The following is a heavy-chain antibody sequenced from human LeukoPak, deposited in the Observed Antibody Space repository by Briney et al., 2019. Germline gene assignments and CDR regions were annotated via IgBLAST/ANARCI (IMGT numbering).Heavy chain of an antibody. CDR3: ARGKGGRAAAGTLGYYFDY. J-gene: IGHJ4*02. Sequence: GRSLRLSCAASGFTFSSYGMHWVRQAPGKGLEWVAVIWYDGSNKYYADSVKGRFTISRDNSTNTLYLQMNSLRAEDTAVYYCARGKGGRAAAGTLGYYFDYWGQGTLVTVSS. V-gene: IGHV3-33*01. CDR1: GFTFSSYG. D-gene: IGHD6-13*01. CDR2: IWYDGSNK.